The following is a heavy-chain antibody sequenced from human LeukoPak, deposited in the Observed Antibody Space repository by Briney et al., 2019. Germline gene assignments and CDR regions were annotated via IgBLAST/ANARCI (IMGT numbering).Heavy chain of an antibody. CDR2: ISGSGGST. CDR1: GFTFSNYA. J-gene: IGHJ3*02. Sequence: GGSLRLSCAASGFTFSNYAMSWVRQAPGKGLEWVSAISGSGGSTYYADSVKGRFTISRDNSKNTLYLQMNSLRAEDTAVYYCAKESYYDILTGYYSQYAFDIWGQGTMVTVSS. D-gene: IGHD3-9*01. V-gene: IGHV3-23*01. CDR3: AKESYYDILTGYYSQYAFDI.